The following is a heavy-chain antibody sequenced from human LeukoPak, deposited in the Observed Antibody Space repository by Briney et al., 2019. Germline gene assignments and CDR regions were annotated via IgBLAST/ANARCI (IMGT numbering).Heavy chain of an antibody. J-gene: IGHJ4*02. CDR2: INPNSGGT. D-gene: IGHD3-22*01. Sequence: GASVKVSCKASGYTFTDYYMHWVRQAPGQGLEWMGWINPNSGGTNYAQKFQGRVTMTRDTSISTAYMELSRLRSDDTAVYYCARDQYDSSGYYMPLDYWGQGTLVTVSS. CDR1: GYTFTDYY. CDR3: ARDQYDSSGYYMPLDY. V-gene: IGHV1-2*02.